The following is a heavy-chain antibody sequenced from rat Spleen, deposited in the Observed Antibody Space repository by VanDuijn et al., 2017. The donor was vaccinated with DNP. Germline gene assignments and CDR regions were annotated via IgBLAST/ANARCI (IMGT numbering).Heavy chain of an antibody. CDR1: GYSIPRNY. CDR2: ISYSVTT. V-gene: IGHV3-1*01. Sequence: EVQLQESGSGLVKPSQSLSLTCSVTGYSIPRNYWPWIRKFPGNKMEWIGHISYSVTTNYNPSLKSRIPITRDTSKNQLFLQFNSETTEDTATYYCTREEAYFGSDYLDYWGQGVLVTVSS. CDR3: TREEAYFGSDYLDY. D-gene: IGHD1-6*01. J-gene: IGHJ2*01.